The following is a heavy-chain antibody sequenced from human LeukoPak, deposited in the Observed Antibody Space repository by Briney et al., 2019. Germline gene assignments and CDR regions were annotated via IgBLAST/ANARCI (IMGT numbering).Heavy chain of an antibody. CDR3: ARGDSSSWYSDY. Sequence: QSGGSLRLSCAASGFTFSSYAMHWVRQAPGKGLEWVAVISYDGSNKYYADSVKGRFTISRDNSKNTLYLQMNSLRAEDTAVYYCARGDSSSWYSDYWGQGTLVTVSS. CDR2: ISYDGSNK. V-gene: IGHV3-30-3*01. J-gene: IGHJ4*02. D-gene: IGHD6-13*01. CDR1: GFTFSSYA.